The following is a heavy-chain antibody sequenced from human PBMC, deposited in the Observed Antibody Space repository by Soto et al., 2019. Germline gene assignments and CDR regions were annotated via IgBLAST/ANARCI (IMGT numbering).Heavy chain of an antibody. CDR3: ERDGKYCYGSGSTYYYGMDV. D-gene: IGHD3-10*01. CDR1: GYTFTSYG. Sequence: QVQLVQSGAEVKKPGASVKVSCKASGYTFTSYGVSWVRQAPGQGLEWMGWISGYNGNTNYAQKLQGRVTMTTDTYTSTAYMELRSLRSDGTAVYYSERDGKYCYGSGSTYYYGMDVWGQGITVTVSS. CDR2: ISGYNGNT. V-gene: IGHV1-18*04. J-gene: IGHJ6*02.